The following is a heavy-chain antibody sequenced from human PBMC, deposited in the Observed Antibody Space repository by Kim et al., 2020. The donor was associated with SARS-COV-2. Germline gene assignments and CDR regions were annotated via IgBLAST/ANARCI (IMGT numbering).Heavy chain of an antibody. CDR3: ADDYACDV. V-gene: IGHV3-53*01. J-gene: IGHJ6*03. CDR2: LFQGGDT. Sequence: GGSLRLSCAASGFSVSSQNMSWVRQAPGKGLEWVSNLFQGGDTYYADSVRGRFSISRDNSKNTLYLQMNSLSAEDTGGHYCADDYACDVRGTGATGTVSS. CDR1: GFSVSSQN. D-gene: IGHD2-2*01.